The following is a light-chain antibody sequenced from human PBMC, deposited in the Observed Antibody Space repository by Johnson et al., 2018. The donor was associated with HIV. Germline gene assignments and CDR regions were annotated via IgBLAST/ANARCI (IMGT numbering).Light chain of an antibody. CDR1: SSNIGNNY. J-gene: IGLJ1*01. V-gene: IGLV1-51*02. CDR3: GTWGSSLSAGC. CDR2: ENN. Sequence: QSVLTQPPSVSAAPGQKVTISCSGSSSNIGNNYVSWYQQLPGTAPKLLIYENNKRPSGIPDRFSGSKSGTSATLGITGLQTGDEADYYCGTWGSSLSAGCFGIGTTVTVL.